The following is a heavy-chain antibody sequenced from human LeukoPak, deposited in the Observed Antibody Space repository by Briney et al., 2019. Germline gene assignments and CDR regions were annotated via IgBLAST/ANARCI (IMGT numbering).Heavy chain of an antibody. J-gene: IGHJ4*02. CDR3: ARDLGTVTTFYDY. CDR2: INGDGSFT. Sequence: GGSLRLSWAASGFSLSRYWMHWVRQAPGKGLVWVSRINGDGSFTTYADSVKGRFTISRDNAKNTLYLQMNSLRVEDTAVYYCARDLGTVTTFYDYWGQGSLVTVSS. CDR1: GFSLSRYW. D-gene: IGHD4-17*01. V-gene: IGHV3-74*01.